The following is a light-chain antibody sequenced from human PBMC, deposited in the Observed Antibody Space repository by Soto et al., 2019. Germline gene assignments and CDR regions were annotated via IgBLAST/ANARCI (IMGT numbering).Light chain of an antibody. CDR3: QQRSNSPFT. J-gene: IGKJ3*01. Sequence: EIVLTQSPDTLSLSPGERATLSCRASQSISSTHLVWYQQKPGQAPRLLIYDASKRAPGIPARFGGSGSGTDFTLTISSLEAEDFAVYYCQQRSNSPFTFGPGTKVDIK. CDR1: QSISSTH. CDR2: DAS. V-gene: IGKV3-11*01.